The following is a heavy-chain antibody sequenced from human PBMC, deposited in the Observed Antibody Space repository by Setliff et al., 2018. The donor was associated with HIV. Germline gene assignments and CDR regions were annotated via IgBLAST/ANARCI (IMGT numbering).Heavy chain of an antibody. V-gene: IGHV3-30*03. CDR2: ITYDGSNE. J-gene: IGHJ6*02. CDR3: ARSVIGYYYYGMDV. D-gene: IGHD3-10*01. Sequence: LRLSCAGSGFIFRSYGMHWVRQAPGKGLAWVTSITYDGSNEYYVDSVRGRFTISRDNSKNTLYLQMNSLRAEDTAVYYCARSVIGYYYYGMDVWGQGTLVTVSS. CDR1: GFIFRSYG.